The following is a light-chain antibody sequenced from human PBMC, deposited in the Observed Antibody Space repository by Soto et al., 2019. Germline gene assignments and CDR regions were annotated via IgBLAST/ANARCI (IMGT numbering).Light chain of an antibody. CDR1: QSISTW. Sequence: LQITHSTSLPSASVEYNVTITCRASQSISTWLAWYQQKPGKAPNLLIYDASSLASGAPSRFSGSGSGTEFTLTISSLQPDDFATFYCQQDNSHSKQFGQGSKVAIK. CDR3: QQDNSHSKQ. J-gene: IGKJ1*01. V-gene: IGKV1-5*01. CDR2: DAS.